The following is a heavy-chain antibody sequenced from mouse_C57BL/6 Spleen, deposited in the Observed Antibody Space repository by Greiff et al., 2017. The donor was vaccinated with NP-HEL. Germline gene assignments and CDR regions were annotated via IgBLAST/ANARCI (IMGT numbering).Heavy chain of an antibody. CDR2: IRNKANGYTT. J-gene: IGHJ4*01. CDR1: GFTFTDYY. D-gene: IGHD2-3*01. Sequence: EVMLVESGGGLVQPGGSLSLSCAASGFTFTDYYMSWVRQPPGKALEWLGFIRNKANGYTTEYSASVKGRFTISRDNSQSILYLQMNALRAEDSATYYCARYMRFYDGYDSYYAMDYWGQGTSVTVSS. V-gene: IGHV7-3*01. CDR3: ARYMRFYDGYDSYYAMDY.